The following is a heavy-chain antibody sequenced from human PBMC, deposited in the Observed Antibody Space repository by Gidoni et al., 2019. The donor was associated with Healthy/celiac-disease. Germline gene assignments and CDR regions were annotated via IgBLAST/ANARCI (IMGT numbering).Heavy chain of an antibody. J-gene: IGHJ4*02. CDR3: ARQLSGWYVVFDY. D-gene: IGHD6-19*01. V-gene: IGHV4-59*08. Sequence: QVQLQESGPGLVKPSETLSLTCTVSGGSISSYYWSWIRQPPGKGLEWIGYIYYSGSTNYNPSLKSRVTISVDTSKNQFSLKLSSVTAADTAVYYCARQLSGWYVVFDYWGQGTLVTVSS. CDR1: GGSISSYY. CDR2: IYYSGST.